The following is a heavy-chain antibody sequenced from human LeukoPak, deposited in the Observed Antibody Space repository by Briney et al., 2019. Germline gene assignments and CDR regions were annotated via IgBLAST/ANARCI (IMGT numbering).Heavy chain of an antibody. Sequence: GGSLRLSCTASGFTFSNYAITWVRQAPGKGLEWVSSISSSSSYIYYADSVKGRFTISRDNAKNSLYLQMNSLRAEDTAVYYCARVGGNDFWSGYSQGGYYYYGMDVWGQGTTVTVSS. CDR3: ARVGGNDFWSGYSQGGYYYYGMDV. V-gene: IGHV3-21*01. J-gene: IGHJ6*02. D-gene: IGHD3-3*01. CDR1: GFTFSNYA. CDR2: ISSSSSYI.